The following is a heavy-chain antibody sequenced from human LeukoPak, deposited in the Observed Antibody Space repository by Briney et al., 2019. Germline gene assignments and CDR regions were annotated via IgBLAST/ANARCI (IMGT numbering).Heavy chain of an antibody. Sequence: SETLSLTCTVSGGSISSGGYYWSWIRQHPGKGLEWIGYIYYSGSTYYNPSLKSRVTISVDTSKNQFSLKLSSVTAADTAVYYCAREGNDYGTYWGQGTLVTVSS. CDR1: GGSISSGGYY. CDR2: IYYSGST. D-gene: IGHD4-17*01. J-gene: IGHJ4*02. V-gene: IGHV4-31*03. CDR3: AREGNDYGTY.